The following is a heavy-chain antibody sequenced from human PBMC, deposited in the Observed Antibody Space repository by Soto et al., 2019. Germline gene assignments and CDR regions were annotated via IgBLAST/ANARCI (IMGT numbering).Heavy chain of an antibody. J-gene: IGHJ4*02. V-gene: IGHV4-34*01. D-gene: IGHD3-10*01. Sequence: SETLSLTCAVYGGSFSGYYWSWIRQPPGKGLEWIGEINHSGSTNYNPSLKSRVTISVDTSKNQFSLKLSSVTAADTAVYYCARRSRGGEFFVYWGQGTLVTVSS. CDR2: INHSGST. CDR3: ARRSRGGEFFVY. CDR1: GGSFSGYY.